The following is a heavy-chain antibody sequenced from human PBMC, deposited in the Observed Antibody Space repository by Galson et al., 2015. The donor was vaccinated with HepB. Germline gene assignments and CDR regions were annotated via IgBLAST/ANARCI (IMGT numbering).Heavy chain of an antibody. Sequence: SLRLSCAASGFTFSISSMSWVRRAPGKGLEWVSLITRGGGNTYYADSVKGRFTISRDTTKKTLFLEMNSLRAEDTAVYYCAKDKGENSGYPIFDLWGQGALVTVSS. CDR2: ITRGGGNT. CDR3: AKDKGENSGYPIFDL. V-gene: IGHV3-23*01. J-gene: IGHJ4*02. CDR1: GFTFSISS. D-gene: IGHD3-22*01.